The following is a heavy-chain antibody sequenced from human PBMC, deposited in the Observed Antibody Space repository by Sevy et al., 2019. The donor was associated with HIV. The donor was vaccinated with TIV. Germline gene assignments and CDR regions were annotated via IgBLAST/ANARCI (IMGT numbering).Heavy chain of an antibody. CDR2: INPTSGGT. Sequence: ASVKVSCKASAYNFIGYYIHWVRQAPGRGLEWIGRINPTSGGTKYAHKFQGRVTVTIDMSVSTAYMELTRLTSDDPAIYYCAGQTSGWYDWFDPWGPGTLVTVSS. D-gene: IGHD6-19*01. J-gene: IGHJ5*02. V-gene: IGHV1-2*06. CDR1: AYNFIGYY. CDR3: AGQTSGWYDWFDP.